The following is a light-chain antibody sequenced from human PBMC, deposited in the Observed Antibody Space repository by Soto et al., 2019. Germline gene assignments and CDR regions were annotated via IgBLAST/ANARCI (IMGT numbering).Light chain of an antibody. CDR3: AAWDDSLHGPV. J-gene: IGLJ2*01. Sequence: QSVLTQPPSASGTPGQRVTISCSGSSSNIGSNTVNWYQQLPGTAPKLLIYSNNQRPSGVPDRFSGSKSGTSASLAISGLQSEDEADYYCAAWDDSLHGPVFGGGHQLPVL. CDR2: SNN. CDR1: SSNIGSNT. V-gene: IGLV1-44*01.